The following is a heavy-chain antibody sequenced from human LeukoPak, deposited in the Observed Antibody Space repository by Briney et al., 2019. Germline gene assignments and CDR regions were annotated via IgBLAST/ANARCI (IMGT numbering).Heavy chain of an antibody. V-gene: IGHV3-33*01. Sequence: PGGSLRLSCAAPGFTFSCCGMHWVRQAPGKGLEWVAVIWYDGSKTYYVDSVKGRFTISRDNSQNMLFLQMNTLRAEDTAVYYCARYGDNGFDYWGQGTLVTVSS. D-gene: IGHD4-17*01. J-gene: IGHJ5*01. CDR2: IWYDGSKT. CDR1: GFTFSCCG. CDR3: ARYGDNGFDY.